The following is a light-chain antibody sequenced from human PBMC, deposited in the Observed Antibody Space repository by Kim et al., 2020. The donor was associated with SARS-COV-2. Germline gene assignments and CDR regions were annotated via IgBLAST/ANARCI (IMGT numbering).Light chain of an antibody. V-gene: IGKV3-11*01. Sequence: LSPGGRATPSWSARQSSSTYLTWHQKPPGQAPRLIYCEASNRTSGIPARCSGSGSGKFFTLTISSQAPEDFADFYCQQRTNSLLTFGGGTKVDIK. CDR2: EAS. CDR1: QSSSTY. CDR3: QQRTNSLLT. J-gene: IGKJ4*01.